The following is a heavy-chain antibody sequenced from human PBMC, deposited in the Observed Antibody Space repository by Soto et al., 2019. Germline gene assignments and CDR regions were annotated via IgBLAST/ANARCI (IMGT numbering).Heavy chain of an antibody. J-gene: IGHJ4*02. CDR2: IYTSGST. Sequence: PWGPLDLTFTVPDGSISSYSWTWTRQPAGKGLEWIGRIYTSGSTNYNPSLKSRVTMSVDTSKNQFSLKPSSVTAADTAVYYCAREVRGGYSYGYVFDYWGQGTRVIV. V-gene: IGHV4-4*07. CDR3: AREVRGGYSYGYVFDY. CDR1: DGSISSYS. D-gene: IGHD5-18*01.